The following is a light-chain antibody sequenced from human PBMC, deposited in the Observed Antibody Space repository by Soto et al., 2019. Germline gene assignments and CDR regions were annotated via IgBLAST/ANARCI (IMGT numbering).Light chain of an antibody. CDR1: QGLGVW. CDR3: QQLFMYPPT. Sequence: DIQMTQSPSSVSASVGDRVTITCRASQGLGVWLGWYQQKPGKAPQLLIYGASTLQSGVPSRFGGSGSGTDFTLTVSSLQPEDFATYYCQQLFMYPPTFGPGTKVDIK. V-gene: IGKV1-12*01. CDR2: GAS. J-gene: IGKJ3*01.